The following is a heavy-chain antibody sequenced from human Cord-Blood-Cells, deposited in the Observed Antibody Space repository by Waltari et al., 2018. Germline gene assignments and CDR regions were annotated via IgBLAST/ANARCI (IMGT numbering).Heavy chain of an antibody. Sequence: QLQLQESGPGLVKPSETLSLTCTVSGGSISSSSYYWGWIRQPPGKGLEWIGSIYYSGSTYYNPALKSRVTMSVDTSKNQFSLKLSSVTAADTAVYYCARATISGSYFDYWGQGTLVTVSS. V-gene: IGHV4-39*01. CDR2: IYYSGST. CDR1: GGSISSSSYY. CDR3: ARATISGSYFDY. D-gene: IGHD1-26*01. J-gene: IGHJ4*02.